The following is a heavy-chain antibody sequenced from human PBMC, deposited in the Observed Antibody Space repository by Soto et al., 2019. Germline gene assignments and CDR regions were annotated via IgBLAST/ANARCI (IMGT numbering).Heavy chain of an antibody. V-gene: IGHV1-18*01. CDR3: ARGVTLIDY. CDR1: GYTFTNFG. CDR2: ISAYNGNT. Sequence: QVQLVQSGAEVKKPGASVKVSCKASGYTFTNFGIIWVRQAPGQGLEWMGWISAYNGNTNYAQNFQGRVTMTTDRSTSTAYMAMRSLRSVETAVYYCARGVTLIDYWGQGTLVTVSS. D-gene: IGHD2-21*02. J-gene: IGHJ4*02.